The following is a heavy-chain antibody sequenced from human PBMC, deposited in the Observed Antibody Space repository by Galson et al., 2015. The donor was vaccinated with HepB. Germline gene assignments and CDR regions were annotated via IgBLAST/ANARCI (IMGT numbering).Heavy chain of an antibody. CDR2: ISYDGSNK. D-gene: IGHD3-9*01. Sequence: SLRLSCAASGFTFSSYAMHWVRQAPGKGLEWVAVISYDGSNKYYADSVKGRFTISRDNSKNTLYLQMNSLRAEDTAVYYCASITRPPYYDILTGYKGDYWGQGTLVTVSS. CDR1: GFTFSSYA. CDR3: ASITRPPYYDILTGYKGDY. V-gene: IGHV3-30-3*01. J-gene: IGHJ4*02.